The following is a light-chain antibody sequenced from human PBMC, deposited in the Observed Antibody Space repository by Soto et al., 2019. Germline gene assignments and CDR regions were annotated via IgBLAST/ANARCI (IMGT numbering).Light chain of an antibody. CDR2: DIS. CDR1: QYVSTN. J-gene: IGKJ4*01. Sequence: ETVMTQFPATLSLSPGERATLSCRASQYVSTNLAWYQQQPGQPPRLLIYDISNRATGIPARFSGSGSETEFALTITSLQSEDFAVYYCQQYDTWPLTFGGGTKVEIK. CDR3: QQYDTWPLT. V-gene: IGKV3D-15*01.